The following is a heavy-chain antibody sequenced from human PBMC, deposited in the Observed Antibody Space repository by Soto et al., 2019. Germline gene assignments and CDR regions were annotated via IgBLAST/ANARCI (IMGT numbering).Heavy chain of an antibody. D-gene: IGHD3-22*01. J-gene: IGHJ4*02. CDR1: GFTFSSYG. CDR3: ARDAPKSEYYYDSSGYYPDY. Sequence: QVQLVESGGGVVQPGRSLRLSCAASGFTFSSYGMHWVRQAPGKGLEWVAVIWYDGSNKYYADSVKGRFTISRDNSKNTLYLQMNSLRAEDTAVYYCARDAPKSEYYYDSSGYYPDYWGQGTLVTVSS. V-gene: IGHV3-33*01. CDR2: IWYDGSNK.